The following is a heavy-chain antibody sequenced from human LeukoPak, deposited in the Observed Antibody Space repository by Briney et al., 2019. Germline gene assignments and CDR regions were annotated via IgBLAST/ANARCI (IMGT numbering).Heavy chain of an antibody. Sequence: GRPLRLSCAASGFTFSSYGMHWVRQAPGKGLEWVAVIWYDGSNKYYADSVKGRFTISRDNSKNTLYLQMNSLRAEDTAVYYCAKGGWLRLRRHMDVWGKGTTVTVSS. V-gene: IGHV3-33*06. J-gene: IGHJ6*03. D-gene: IGHD5-12*01. CDR3: AKGGWLRLRRHMDV. CDR2: IWYDGSNK. CDR1: GFTFSSYG.